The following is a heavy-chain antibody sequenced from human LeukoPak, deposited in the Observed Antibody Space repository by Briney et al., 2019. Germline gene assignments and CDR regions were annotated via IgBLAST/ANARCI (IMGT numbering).Heavy chain of an antibody. V-gene: IGHV3-23*01. CDR1: GFTFSNSP. CDR3: AGRGGGRGFEY. CDR2: IIGGADST. J-gene: IGHJ4*02. Sequence: GGSLRLSCAASGFTFSNSPMSWVRQAPGMGLEWVSSIIGGADSTYYADSVKGRFTISRDSSKNTLYLQMNSLTAEDTAVYYCAGRGGGRGFEYWGQGTLVTVSS. D-gene: IGHD3-10*01.